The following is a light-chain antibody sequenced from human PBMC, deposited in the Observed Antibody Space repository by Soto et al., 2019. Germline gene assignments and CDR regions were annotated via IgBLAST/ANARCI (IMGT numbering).Light chain of an antibody. CDR3: QQYGSSPLT. CDR2: GAS. J-gene: IGKJ4*01. V-gene: IGKV3-20*01. Sequence: XXGERATLSCRASQSVSSSYLAWYQQKPGQAPRLLXYGASXRATGIPDRFSGSGSGTDFTLTISRLEPEDFAVYYCQQYGSSPLTFGGGTKVEIK. CDR1: QSVSSSY.